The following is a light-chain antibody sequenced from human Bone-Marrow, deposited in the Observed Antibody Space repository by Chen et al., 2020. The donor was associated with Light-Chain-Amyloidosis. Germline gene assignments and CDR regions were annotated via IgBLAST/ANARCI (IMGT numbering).Light chain of an antibody. CDR3: SSYTMRTIRYV. CDR1: SRDIVSYNY. V-gene: IGLV2-14*01. CDR2: EVN. J-gene: IGLJ1*01. Sequence: QSALTQSASQSRSPGPSITISRSGTSRDIVSYNYVSWYQQFPGKAPNLILYEVNQRPSGISQRFSGSKSDNTATLTISGLQAEDEAVYYCSSYTMRTIRYVFGTGTTVTVL.